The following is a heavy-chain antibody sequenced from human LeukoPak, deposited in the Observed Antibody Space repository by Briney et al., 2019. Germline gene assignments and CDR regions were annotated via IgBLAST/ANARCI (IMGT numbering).Heavy chain of an antibody. V-gene: IGHV1-69*04. J-gene: IGHJ6*02. CDR2: IIPILGIA. CDR3: ARDGMVRGVIDYYGMDV. D-gene: IGHD3-10*01. Sequence: SVRVSSKASGGTFINYAISWVRQAPGQGLEWMGRIIPILGIANYAQKFPGRVTITADKSRSTAYMELSSLRSEDTAVYYCARDGMVRGVIDYYGMDVWGQGTTVTVSS. CDR1: GGTFINYA.